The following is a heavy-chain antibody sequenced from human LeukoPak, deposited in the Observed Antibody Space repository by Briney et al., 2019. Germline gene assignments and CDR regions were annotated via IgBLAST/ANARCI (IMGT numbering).Heavy chain of an antibody. J-gene: IGHJ4*02. CDR2: ISGGGSTT. V-gene: IGHV3-23*01. CDR1: GFTFSSYA. CDR3: ATWSGSYSRSFDY. D-gene: IGHD3-3*01. Sequence: GGSLRLSCAASGFTFSSYAMSWVRQAPGKGLQWVSAISGGGSTTYYAGSVKGRFTISRDNSKNTLYLQMNSLRAEDTAVYYCATWSGSYSRSFDYWGQGTLVTVSS.